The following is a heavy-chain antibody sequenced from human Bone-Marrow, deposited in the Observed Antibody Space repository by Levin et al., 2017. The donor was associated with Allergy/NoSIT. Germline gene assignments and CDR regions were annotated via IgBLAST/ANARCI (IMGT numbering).Heavy chain of an antibody. Sequence: PGGSLRLSCAASGFSLTYYAMSWVRQAPGKGLEWVAAISGSGDSTYYAGSVKGRFTISRDNSKNTLYLQMNTLRADDTAVYYCAKDFQYSGVLGHFDYWGQGTLVAVSS. D-gene: IGHD1-26*01. CDR2: ISGSGDST. J-gene: IGHJ4*02. V-gene: IGHV3-23*01. CDR1: GFSLTYYA. CDR3: AKDFQYSGVLGHFDY.